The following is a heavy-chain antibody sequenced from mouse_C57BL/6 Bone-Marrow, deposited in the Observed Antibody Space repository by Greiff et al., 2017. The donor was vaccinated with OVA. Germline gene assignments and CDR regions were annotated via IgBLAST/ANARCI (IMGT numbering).Heavy chain of an antibody. D-gene: IGHD1-1*01. Sequence: EVQLVESGGGLVQPKGSLKLSCAASGFTFNTYAMHWVRQAPGTGLEWVARIRSKSSNYATYYADSVKDRFTISRDDSQSMLYLQMNNLKTEDTAMYYCVRADYYGSSYAMDYWGQGTSVTVSS. V-gene: IGHV10-3*01. CDR3: VRADYYGSSYAMDY. CDR1: GFTFNTYA. CDR2: IRSKSSNYAT. J-gene: IGHJ4*01.